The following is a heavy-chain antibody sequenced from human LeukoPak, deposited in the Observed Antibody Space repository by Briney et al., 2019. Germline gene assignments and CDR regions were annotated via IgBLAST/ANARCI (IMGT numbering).Heavy chain of an antibody. D-gene: IGHD6-13*01. V-gene: IGHV3-23*01. CDR2: ISGSGGST. CDR1: GFTFSTYW. J-gene: IGHJ6*02. CDR3: ARIGAAAGTGGMDV. Sequence: GGSLRLSCAASGFTFSTYWMSWVRQAPGKGLEWVSAISGSGGSTYYADSVKGRFTISRDNSKNTLYLQMNSLRAEDTAVYYCARIGAAAGTGGMDVWGQGTTVTVSS.